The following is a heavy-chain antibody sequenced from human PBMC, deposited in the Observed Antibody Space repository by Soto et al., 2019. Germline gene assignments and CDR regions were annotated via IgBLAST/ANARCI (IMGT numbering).Heavy chain of an antibody. J-gene: IGHJ5*02. D-gene: IGHD2-2*01. CDR1: GFTFSSYG. V-gene: IGHV3-33*01. CDR2: IWYDGSNK. CDR3: ARDRVGYCISTICYWDWFDP. Sequence: QVQLVESGGGVVQPGRSLRLSCAASGFTFSSYGMHWVRQAPGKGLEWVAVIWYDGSNKYYADSVKGRFTISRDNSKNALYLQMNSLRAEDTAVYYCARDRVGYCISTICYWDWFDPWGQGTLVTVSS.